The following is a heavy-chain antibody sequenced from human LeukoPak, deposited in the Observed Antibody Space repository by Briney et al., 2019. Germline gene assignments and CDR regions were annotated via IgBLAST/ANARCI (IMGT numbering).Heavy chain of an antibody. Sequence: PSETLSLTCTVSGGSISSGGYYWSWIRQHPGKGLEWIGYIYYSGSTYYNPSLNSRVTISVDTSRNQFSLNLSSVTAADTAVYYCARDKYGGNPGFYFDFWGQGTLVTVSS. J-gene: IGHJ4*02. CDR2: IYYSGST. CDR3: ARDKYGGNPGFYFDF. CDR1: GGSISSGGYY. D-gene: IGHD4/OR15-4a*01. V-gene: IGHV4-31*03.